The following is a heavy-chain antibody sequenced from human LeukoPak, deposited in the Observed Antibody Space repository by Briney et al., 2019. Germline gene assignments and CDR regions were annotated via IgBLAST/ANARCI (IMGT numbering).Heavy chain of an antibody. CDR1: GFTFCSYG. CDR2: ISYDGSNK. D-gene: IGHD3-3*01. V-gene: IGHV3-30*18. CDR3: AKDLYDFWSGYGSNFDY. J-gene: IGHJ4*02. Sequence: GGSLRLSCAASGFTFCSYGMHWVRQAPGKGREGVGVISYDGSNKYYADSVKGRFTISRDNSKNTLYLQMNSLRAEDTAVYYCAKDLYDFWSGYGSNFDYWGQGTLVTVSS.